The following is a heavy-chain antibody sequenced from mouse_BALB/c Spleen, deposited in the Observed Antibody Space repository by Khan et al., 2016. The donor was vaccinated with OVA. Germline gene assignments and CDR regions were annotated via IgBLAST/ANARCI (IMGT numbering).Heavy chain of an antibody. D-gene: IGHD2-12*01. J-gene: IGHJ3*01. Sequence: VRLQQSGPDLVKPGASVKISCKASGYSFTVYYMTWVKQSHGKSPEWIGRVNPNNGDTNYYQNFKGKAILTVDKSSNTAYMERRSLTSEDSAVFYCARGYEFFPYWGQGTLVTVSA. CDR3: ARGYEFFPY. CDR2: VNPNNGDT. V-gene: IGHV1-26*01. CDR1: GYSFTVYY.